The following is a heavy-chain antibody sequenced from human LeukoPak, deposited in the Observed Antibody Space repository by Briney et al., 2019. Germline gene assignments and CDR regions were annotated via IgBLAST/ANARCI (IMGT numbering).Heavy chain of an antibody. CDR1: GFTFSSYG. J-gene: IGHJ4*02. Sequence: PGRSLRLSCAASGFTFSSYGMHWVRQAPGKGLGWVAVIWYDGSNKYYADSVKGRFTISRDNSKNTLYLQMNSLRAEDTAVYYCAKDNGMVVTPLDYWGQGTLVTVSS. D-gene: IGHD4-23*01. V-gene: IGHV3-33*06. CDR2: IWYDGSNK. CDR3: AKDNGMVVTPLDY.